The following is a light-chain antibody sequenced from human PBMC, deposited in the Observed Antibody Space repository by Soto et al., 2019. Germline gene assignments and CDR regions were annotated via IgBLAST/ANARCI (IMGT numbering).Light chain of an antibody. CDR3: CSYAGSDTHYV. J-gene: IGLJ1*01. CDR1: SSDVGGYNS. CDR2: DVS. V-gene: IGLV2-11*01. Sequence: QSALTQPRSVSGSPGQSVTISCTGTSSDVGGYNSVSWYQQHPDKAPKFMIYDVSKRPSGVPDRFSGSKSGNTASLTISGLQSEDEADYYCCSYAGSDTHYVFGTGPKLTVL.